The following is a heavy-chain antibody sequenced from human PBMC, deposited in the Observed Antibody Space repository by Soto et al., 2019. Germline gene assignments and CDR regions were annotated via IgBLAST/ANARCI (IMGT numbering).Heavy chain of an antibody. V-gene: IGHV3-30*18. D-gene: IGHD6-19*01. Sequence: HLVESGGGVVQPGKSLRLSCAASKFTFSTYDMHWVRQAPGKGLEWVAVVSYDGNKRYYADSVRGRFTISRDNSKNTVYLEMNSLRPEATAVFFCAKGRVSTGCYYREGNYWGQGNLVTVSS. CDR2: VSYDGNKR. CDR3: AKGRVSTGCYYREGNY. J-gene: IGHJ4*02. CDR1: KFTFSTYD.